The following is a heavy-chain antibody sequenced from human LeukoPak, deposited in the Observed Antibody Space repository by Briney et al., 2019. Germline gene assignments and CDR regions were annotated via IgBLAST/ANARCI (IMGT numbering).Heavy chain of an antibody. CDR2: TSYDGSDK. CDR3: ARAQIVVVTAPIDY. D-gene: IGHD2-21*02. J-gene: IGHJ4*02. V-gene: IGHV3-30-3*01. Sequence: GGSLRLSCAASGFTFSNYALHWVRQAPGKGLEWVAVTSYDGSDKYYADSVKGRFTISRDNSKNTLYLQMNSLRAEDTAVYYCARAQIVVVTAPIDYWGQGTLVTVSS. CDR1: GFTFSNYA.